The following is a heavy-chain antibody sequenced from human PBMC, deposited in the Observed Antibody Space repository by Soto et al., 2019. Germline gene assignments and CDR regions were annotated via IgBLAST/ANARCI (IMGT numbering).Heavy chain of an antibody. CDR2: ISFDGSNK. CDR1: GFTLSSYG. D-gene: IGHD5-12*01. Sequence: QVQLVESGGGVVQPGRSLRLSCVASGFTLSSYGMNWVRQAPGKGLEWVAIISFDGSNKNYAYSVKGRFTISRDNAKNTLYLQMNRLRADDTAVDYCAKGGQPWLGVADYWGQGTLVTVSS. J-gene: IGHJ4*02. CDR3: AKGGQPWLGVADY. V-gene: IGHV3-30*18.